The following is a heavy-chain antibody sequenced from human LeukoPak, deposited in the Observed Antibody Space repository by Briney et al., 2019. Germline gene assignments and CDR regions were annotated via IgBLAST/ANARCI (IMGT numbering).Heavy chain of an antibody. CDR2: ISGSGGST. Sequence: PGGSLRLSCAASGFTFSSYAMSWVRQAPGKGLEWVSAISGSGGSTYYADSVKGRFTISRDNSKNTLYLQMNSLRAEDTAVYYCARDSSGNPRAAYYYYYGMDVWGQGTTVTVSS. J-gene: IGHJ6*02. V-gene: IGHV3-23*01. CDR1: GFTFSSYA. CDR3: ARDSSGNPRAAYYYYYGMDV. D-gene: IGHD6-19*01.